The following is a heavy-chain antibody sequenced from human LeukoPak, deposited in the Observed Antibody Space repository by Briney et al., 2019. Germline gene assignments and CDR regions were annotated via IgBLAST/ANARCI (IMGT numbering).Heavy chain of an antibody. J-gene: IGHJ5*02. CDR2: ISWNSGSI. V-gene: IGHV3-9*01. Sequence: PGRSLRLSCAASGFTFDDYAMHWVRQAPGKGLEWVSGISWNSGSIGYADSVKGRFTISRDNAKNSLYLQMNSLRAEDTALYYCAKDRGLPAYGESWFDPWGQGTLVTVSS. D-gene: IGHD4-17*01. CDR3: AKDRGLPAYGESWFDP. CDR1: GFTFDDYA.